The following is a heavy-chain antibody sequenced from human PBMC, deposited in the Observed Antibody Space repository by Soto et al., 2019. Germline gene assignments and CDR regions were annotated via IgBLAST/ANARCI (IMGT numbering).Heavy chain of an antibody. D-gene: IGHD3-22*01. J-gene: IGHJ6*02. CDR2: IYCSGST. CDR1: GGSISSYY. Sequence: SETLSLTCTVSGGSISSYYWSWIRQPPGKGLEWIGYIYCSGSTNYNPSLKSRVTISVDTSKNQFSLKLSSVTAADTAVYYCARHVYYVSYYYYGMDVWGQGTTVTVSS. CDR3: ARHVYYVSYYYYGMDV. V-gene: IGHV4-59*01.